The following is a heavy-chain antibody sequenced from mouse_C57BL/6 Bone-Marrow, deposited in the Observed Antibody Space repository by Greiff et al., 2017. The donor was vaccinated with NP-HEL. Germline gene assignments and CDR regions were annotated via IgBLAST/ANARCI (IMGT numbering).Heavy chain of an antibody. V-gene: IGHV2-6*01. Sequence: VKVEESGPGLVAPSQSLSITCTVSGFSLTSYGVDWVRQSPGKGLEWLGVIWGVGSTNYNSALKSRLSISKDNSKSQVFLKMNSLQTDDTAMYYCARRGYDYDYAMDYWGQGTSVTVSS. CDR3: ARRGYDYDYAMDY. D-gene: IGHD2-4*01. CDR1: GFSLTSYG. J-gene: IGHJ4*01. CDR2: IWGVGST.